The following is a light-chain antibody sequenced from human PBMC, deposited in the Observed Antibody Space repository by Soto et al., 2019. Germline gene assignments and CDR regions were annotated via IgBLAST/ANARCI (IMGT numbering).Light chain of an antibody. V-gene: IGKV3-15*01. CDR1: QSVSSN. CDR2: GAS. Sequence: EIVMTQSPATLSVSPGERATLSCRASQSVSSNLAWYQQKPGQTPRLLIYGASTRATGIPARFSGSGSGTEFPLTLRSLQSEDSAVSPCQRYNNWPHTLGEGTKLEIK. CDR3: QRYNNWPHT. J-gene: IGKJ2*01.